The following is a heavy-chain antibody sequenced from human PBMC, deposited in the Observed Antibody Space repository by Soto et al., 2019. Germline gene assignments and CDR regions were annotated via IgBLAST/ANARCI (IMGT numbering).Heavy chain of an antibody. Sequence: GGSLRLSCAASGFTFSGSAMHWVRQASGKGLEWVGRIRSKANSYATAYAASVKGRFTISRDDSKNTLYLQMSSLRAEDTAVYYCARLEYSSSWSPFHFDYWGQGTLVTVSS. CDR2: IRSKANSYAT. CDR1: GFTFSGSA. V-gene: IGHV3-73*01. D-gene: IGHD6-13*01. J-gene: IGHJ4*02. CDR3: ARLEYSSSWSPFHFDY.